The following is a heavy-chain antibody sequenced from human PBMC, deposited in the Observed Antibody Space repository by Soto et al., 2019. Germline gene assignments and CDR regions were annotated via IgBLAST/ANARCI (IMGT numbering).Heavy chain of an antibody. J-gene: IGHJ6*02. CDR1: GGSISSSSYY. CDR2: IYYSGST. CDR3: ARQKSEYYDFWSGTMDYYGMDV. D-gene: IGHD3-3*01. Sequence: QLQLQESGPGLVKPSETLSLTCTVSGGSISSSSYYWGWIRQPPGKGLEWIGGIYYSGSTYYNPSLKSRVTISVDTSKNQFSLKLSSVTAADTAVYYCARQKSEYYDFWSGTMDYYGMDVWGQGTTVTVSS. V-gene: IGHV4-39*01.